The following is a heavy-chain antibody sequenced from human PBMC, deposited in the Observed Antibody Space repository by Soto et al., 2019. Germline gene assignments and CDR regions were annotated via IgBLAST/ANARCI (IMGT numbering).Heavy chain of an antibody. V-gene: IGHV3-23*01. CDR1: GFPFSSYA. J-gene: IGHJ4*02. CDR2: ISGSGGST. CDR3: AKERVSSWSQSYFDY. Sequence: GGSLRLSCAASGFPFSSYAMSWVRQAPGKGLEWVSAISGSGGSTYYADSVKGRFTISRDNSKNTLYLQMNSLRAEDTAAYYCAKERVSSWSQSYFDYWGQGTLVTGSS. D-gene: IGHD6-13*01.